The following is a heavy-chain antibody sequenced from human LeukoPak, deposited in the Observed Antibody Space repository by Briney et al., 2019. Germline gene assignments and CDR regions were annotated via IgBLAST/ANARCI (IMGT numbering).Heavy chain of an antibody. CDR2: IKSKTDGGTT. D-gene: IGHD3-9*01. J-gene: IGHJ4*02. CDR3: TTAGGVLRYFGWLFPSDDY. CDR1: GFTFSNAW. V-gene: IGHV3-15*01. Sequence: GGSLRLSCAASGFTFSNAWMSWVRQAPGKGLEWVGRIKSKTDGGTTDYAAPVKGRFTISRDDSKNTLYLQMNSLKTEDTAVYYCTTAGGVLRYFGWLFPSDDYWGQGTLVTVSS.